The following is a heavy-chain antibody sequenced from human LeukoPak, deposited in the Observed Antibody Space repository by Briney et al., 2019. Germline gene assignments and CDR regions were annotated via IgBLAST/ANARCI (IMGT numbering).Heavy chain of an antibody. V-gene: IGHV4-30-4*01. Sequence: SRTLSLTCTVSGGSISSGGYYWSWIRQPPGKGLEWIGYIYYSETTYYNPSLKSRVTISVDTSKNQFSLKLSSVTAADTAVYYCASFYQVYYFDYWGQGTLVTVSS. CDR1: GGSISSGGYY. J-gene: IGHJ4*02. D-gene: IGHD3-16*02. CDR2: IYYSETT. CDR3: ASFYQVYYFDY.